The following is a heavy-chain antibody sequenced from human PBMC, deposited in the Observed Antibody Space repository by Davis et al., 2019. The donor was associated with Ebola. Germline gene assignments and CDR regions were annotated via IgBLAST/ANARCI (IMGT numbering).Heavy chain of an antibody. D-gene: IGHD3-22*01. Sequence: GESLKISCGASGFTFNSYAMSWVRQAPGKGLEWVSAISGSGGSTYYADSVKGRFTISRDNSKNTLYLQMNSLRAEDTAVYYCAKAPISVGGYYYNYWGQGTLVTVSS. CDR1: GFTFNSYA. CDR2: ISGSGGST. V-gene: IGHV3-23*01. J-gene: IGHJ4*02. CDR3: AKAPISVGGYYYNY.